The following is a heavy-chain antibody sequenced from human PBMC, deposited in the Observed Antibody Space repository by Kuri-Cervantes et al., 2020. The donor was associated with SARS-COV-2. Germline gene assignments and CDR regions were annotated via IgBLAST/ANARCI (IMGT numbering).Heavy chain of an antibody. Sequence: GGSLRLSCTASGFTFGDYAMNWVRLAPGKGLEWVSAISGGGGSTYYADSVKGRFTISRDNSKNTLYLQMNSLRAEDTAVYYCAKGSGYSYEGAFDIWGQGTMVTVSS. CDR2: ISGGGGST. J-gene: IGHJ3*02. D-gene: IGHD5-18*01. V-gene: IGHV3-23*01. CDR1: GFTFGDYA. CDR3: AKGSGYSYEGAFDI.